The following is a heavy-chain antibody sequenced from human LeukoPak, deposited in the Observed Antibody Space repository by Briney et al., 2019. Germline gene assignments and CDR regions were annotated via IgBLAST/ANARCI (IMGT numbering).Heavy chain of an antibody. J-gene: IGHJ4*02. CDR2: IIPIFGTA. V-gene: IGHV1-69*13. CDR3: ATSWQWLVKSFDY. CDR1: GGTFSSYA. Sequence: GASVKVSCKASGGTFSSYAISWVRQAPGQGLEWMGGIIPIFGTANYAQKFQGRVTITADESTSTAYMELSSLRSEDTAVYYCATSWQWLVKSFDYWGQGTLVTVSS. D-gene: IGHD6-19*01.